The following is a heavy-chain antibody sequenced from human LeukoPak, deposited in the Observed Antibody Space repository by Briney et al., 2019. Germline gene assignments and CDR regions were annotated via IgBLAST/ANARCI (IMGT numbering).Heavy chain of an antibody. Sequence: SETLSLTCTVPGGSISSSSYYWGWIRQPPGKGLEWIGRIYYSGRTYYHPFLKSRVTISVDTSNHQFSQKLSSVTAADTAVYYCASKTTIFGVVITAFDYWGQGTLVTVSS. CDR2: IYYSGRT. V-gene: IGHV4-39*07. CDR1: GGSISSSSYY. CDR3: ASKTTIFGVVITAFDY. J-gene: IGHJ4*02. D-gene: IGHD3-3*01.